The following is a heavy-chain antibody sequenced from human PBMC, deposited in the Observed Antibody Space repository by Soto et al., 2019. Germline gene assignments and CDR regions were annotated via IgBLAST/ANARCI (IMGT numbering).Heavy chain of an antibody. Sequence: PSGTLSLTRTVSGGSLSSYYWGWVRPPPGKGLEWIGYIYYSGSTNYNPSLKSRVTISVDTSKNQFSLKLSSVTAADTAVYYCARGGDSSLYYYYYMDVWGKGTTVTVSS. CDR2: IYYSGST. CDR3: ARGGDSSLYYYYYMDV. J-gene: IGHJ6*03. V-gene: IGHV4-59*01. CDR1: GGSLSSYY. D-gene: IGHD3-22*01.